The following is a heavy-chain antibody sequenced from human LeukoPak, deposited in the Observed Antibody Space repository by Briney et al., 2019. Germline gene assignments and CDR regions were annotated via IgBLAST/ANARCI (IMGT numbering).Heavy chain of an antibody. CDR3: ATASGKEDPPGDY. D-gene: IGHD3-10*01. V-gene: IGHV4-30-4*01. Sequence: SETLSLTCTVSGGSISSGDYYWSWIRQPPGKGLERIGYIYYSGSTYYNPSLKSRVTISVDTSKNQFSLKLSSVTAADTAVYYCATASGKEDPPGDYWGQGTLVTVSS. CDR1: GGSISSGDYY. J-gene: IGHJ4*02. CDR2: IYYSGST.